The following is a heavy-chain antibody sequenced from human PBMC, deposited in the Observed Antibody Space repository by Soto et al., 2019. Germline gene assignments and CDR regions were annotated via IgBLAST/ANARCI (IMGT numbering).Heavy chain of an antibody. CDR3: VMVDNYVTPTPQDV. CDR2: ISPYTGNT. V-gene: IGHV1-18*01. Sequence: QVQLVQSGDEVKKPGASVKVSCKASGYIFVNYGIAWVRQAPRQGLEWMGWISPYTGNTHSASKVQGRLTMTTDTSTSTAYMELGRLTSDDTAVYYCVMVDNYVTPTPQDVWGQGTTVTVSS. D-gene: IGHD3-16*01. CDR1: GYIFVNYG. J-gene: IGHJ6*02.